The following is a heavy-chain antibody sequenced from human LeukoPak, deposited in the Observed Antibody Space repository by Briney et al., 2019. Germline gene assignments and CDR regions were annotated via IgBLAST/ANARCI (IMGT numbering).Heavy chain of an antibody. CDR2: IIPIFGTA. Sequence: ASVKVSCKASGGTFSSYAISWVRQAPGQGLEWMGGIIPIFGTANYAQKFQGRVTITADESTSTAYMELSSLRSEDTAAYYCARSKWGSTVTTYGMDVWGQGTTVTVSS. J-gene: IGHJ6*02. D-gene: IGHD4-17*01. V-gene: IGHV1-69*13. CDR3: ARSKWGSTVTTYGMDV. CDR1: GGTFSSYA.